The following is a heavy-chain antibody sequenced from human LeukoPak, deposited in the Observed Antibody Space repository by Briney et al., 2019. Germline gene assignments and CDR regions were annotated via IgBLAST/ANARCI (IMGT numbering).Heavy chain of an antibody. CDR1: GGSFSGYY. J-gene: IGHJ3*02. D-gene: IGHD3-10*01. CDR2: INHSGST. Sequence: SETLSLTCAVYGGSFSGYYWSWIRQPPGKGLEWIGEINHSGSTNYNPSLKSRVTISVDTSKNQFSLKLSSVTAADTTVYYCAREWTYYYGSGSYDAFDIWGQGTMVTASS. CDR3: AREWTYYYGSGSYDAFDI. V-gene: IGHV4-34*09.